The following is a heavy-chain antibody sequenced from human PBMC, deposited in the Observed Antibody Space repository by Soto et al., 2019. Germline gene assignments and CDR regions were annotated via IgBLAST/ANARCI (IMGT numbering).Heavy chain of an antibody. D-gene: IGHD3-3*01. CDR1: GGSISSGDYY. V-gene: IGHV4-30-4*01. Sequence: SETLSLTCTVSGGSISSGDYYWSWIRQPPGKGLEWIGYIYYSGSTYYNPSLKSRVTISVDTSKNQFSLKLSSVTAADTAVYYCARDQVSGDFWSGPKGYYGMDVWGQGTTVTVSS. CDR2: IYYSGST. J-gene: IGHJ6*02. CDR3: ARDQVSGDFWSGPKGYYGMDV.